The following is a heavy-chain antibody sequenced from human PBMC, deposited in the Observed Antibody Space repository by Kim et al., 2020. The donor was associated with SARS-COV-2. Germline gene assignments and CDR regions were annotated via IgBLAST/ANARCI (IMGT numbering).Heavy chain of an antibody. V-gene: IGHV3-33*01. CDR3: AREQIMDLSTVTTYYYGMDV. J-gene: IGHJ6*02. Sequence: GGSLRLSCAASGFTFSSYGMHWVRQAPGKGLEWVAVIWYDGSNKYYADSVKGRFTISRDSSKNTLYLQMNSLRAEDTAVYYCAREQIMDLSTVTTYYYGMDVWGQGTTVTVSS. CDR2: IWYDGSNK. CDR1: GFTFSSYG. D-gene: IGHD4-17*01.